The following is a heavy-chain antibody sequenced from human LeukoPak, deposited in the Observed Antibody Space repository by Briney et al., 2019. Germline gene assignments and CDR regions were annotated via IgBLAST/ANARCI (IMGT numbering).Heavy chain of an antibody. V-gene: IGHV3-30*02. Sequence: GGSLRLSCAASGFYFNTYAMHWVRQGRGRGLEWVAFVRFDGSNTRYADSVKGRFTISRDNSKNTLFLQMNNLRPEDTAVYYCAKSSGSSSWYDYFDYWGQGTLATVSS. CDR1: GFYFNTYA. D-gene: IGHD6-19*01. CDR3: AKSSGSSSWYDYFDY. CDR2: VRFDGSNT. J-gene: IGHJ4*02.